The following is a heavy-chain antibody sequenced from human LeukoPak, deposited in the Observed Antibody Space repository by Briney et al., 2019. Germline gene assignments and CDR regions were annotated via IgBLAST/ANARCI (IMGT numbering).Heavy chain of an antibody. CDR3: AREQMCLHNYFDL. CDR2: ISSSSYI. CDR1: GFTFSSYS. Sequence: GGSLRLSCAASGFTFSSYSMNWVRQAPGKGLEWVSSISSSSYIYYADSVKGRFTISRDNAKNSLYLQMNNLRDGDTAVYYCAREQMCLHNYFDLWGPGTPVTVSS. J-gene: IGHJ5*02. D-gene: IGHD3-16*01. V-gene: IGHV3-21*01.